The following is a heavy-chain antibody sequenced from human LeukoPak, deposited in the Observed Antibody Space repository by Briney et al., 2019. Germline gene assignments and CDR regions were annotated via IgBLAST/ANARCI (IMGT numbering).Heavy chain of an antibody. Sequence: SETLSLTCTVSGGSISNYYWSWIRQPPGKGLEWIGHIYYSGATKYNPSLKGRITISVDTSKNQFSLKLSSVTAADTAVYYCARENSGSYFDYWGQGTLVTVSS. J-gene: IGHJ4*02. V-gene: IGHV4-59*01. D-gene: IGHD1-26*01. CDR2: IYYSGAT. CDR1: GGSISNYY. CDR3: ARENSGSYFDY.